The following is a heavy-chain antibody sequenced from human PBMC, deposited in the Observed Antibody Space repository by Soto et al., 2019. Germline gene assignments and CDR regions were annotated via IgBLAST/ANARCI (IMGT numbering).Heavy chain of an antibody. CDR3: ARGCSGGSCYSVDYYGMDV. J-gene: IGHJ6*02. CDR2: IYYSGST. CDR1: GGSISSYY. D-gene: IGHD2-15*01. V-gene: IGHV4-59*01. Sequence: SETLSLTCTVSGGSISSYYWSWIRQPPGKGLEWIGYIYYSGSTNYNPSLKSRVTISVDTSKNQFSLKLSSVTAADTAVYYCARGCSGGSCYSVDYYGMDVWGQGTTVTVPS.